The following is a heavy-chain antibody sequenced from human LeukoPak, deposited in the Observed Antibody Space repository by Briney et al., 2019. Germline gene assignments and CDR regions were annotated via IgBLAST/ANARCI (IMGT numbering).Heavy chain of an antibody. J-gene: IGHJ4*02. Sequence: GGSLRLSCAASGFTFSSYSMNWVRQAPGKGLEWVSSISSSSSYIYYADSVKGRFTISRENAKNSLYLQMNSLRAEDTAVYYCARDPMATIGDYFDYWGQGTLVTVSS. CDR1: GFTFSSYS. CDR3: ARDPMATIGDYFDY. D-gene: IGHD5-24*01. V-gene: IGHV3-21*01. CDR2: ISSSSSYI.